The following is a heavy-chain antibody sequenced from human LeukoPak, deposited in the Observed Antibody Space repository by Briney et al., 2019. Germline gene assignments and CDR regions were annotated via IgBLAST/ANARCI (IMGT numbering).Heavy chain of an antibody. D-gene: IGHD1-7*01. Sequence: GGSLRLSCAASGFTFSNAWMSWVRQAPGKGLEWVSVIYSGGSTYYEDSVKGRCTISRDNSKNTLYLQMNSLRAEDTAVYYCARKGLDLGDAFDIWGQGTMVTVSS. CDR3: ARKGLDLGDAFDI. CDR2: IYSGGST. V-gene: IGHV3-53*01. CDR1: GFTFSNAW. J-gene: IGHJ3*02.